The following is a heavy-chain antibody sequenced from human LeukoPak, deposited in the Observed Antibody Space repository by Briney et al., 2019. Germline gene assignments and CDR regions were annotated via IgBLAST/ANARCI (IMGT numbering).Heavy chain of an antibody. D-gene: IGHD4-17*01. Sequence: GGSLRLSCAASGFTFSSYWMSWVRQAPGKGLEWVANIKQDGSEKYYVDSVKGRFTISRDNAKNSLYLQMNSLRAEDTAVYYCARDRISDYGQYYYYGMDVWGQGTTVTVSS. CDR1: GFTFSSYW. CDR3: ARDRISDYGQYYYYGMDV. CDR2: IKQDGSEK. V-gene: IGHV3-7*03. J-gene: IGHJ6*02.